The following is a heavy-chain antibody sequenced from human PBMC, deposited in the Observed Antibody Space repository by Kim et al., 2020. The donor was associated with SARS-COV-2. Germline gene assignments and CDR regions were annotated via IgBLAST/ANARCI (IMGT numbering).Heavy chain of an antibody. CDR2: ISAYNGNT. V-gene: IGHV1-18*04. CDR1: RYTFTSYG. D-gene: IGHD3-22*01. J-gene: IGHJ4*02. CDR3: ARDWGYDSSGYGYFDY. Sequence: ASVKVSCKASRYTFTSYGISWVRQAPGQGLEWMGWISAYNGNTNYAQKLQGRVTMTTDTSTSTAYMELRSLRSDDTAVYYCARDWGYDSSGYGYFDYWGQGTLVTVSS.